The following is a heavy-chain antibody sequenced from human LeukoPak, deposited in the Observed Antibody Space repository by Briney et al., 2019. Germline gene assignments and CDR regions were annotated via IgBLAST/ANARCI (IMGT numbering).Heavy chain of an antibody. CDR3: ARYGYSSSWRRWFDP. D-gene: IGHD6-13*01. CDR1: GGSFSGYY. Sequence: SETLSLTCAVYGGSFSGYYWSWIRQPPGKGLEWIGEINHSGSTNYNPSLKSRVTISVDTSKNQFSLKLSSVTAADTAVYYCARYGYSSSWRRWFDPWGQGTLVTVSS. CDR2: INHSGST. J-gene: IGHJ5*02. V-gene: IGHV4-34*01.